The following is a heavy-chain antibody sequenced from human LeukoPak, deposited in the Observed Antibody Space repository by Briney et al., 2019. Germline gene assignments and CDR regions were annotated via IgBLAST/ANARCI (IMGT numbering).Heavy chain of an antibody. Sequence: QTGGSLRLSCAASGFTFSSYAMHWVRQAPGMGLEWVAVISYDGSNKYYADSVKGRFTISRDNSKNTLYLQMNSLRAEDTAVYYCARDNGYSYGTFDYWGQGTLVTVSS. D-gene: IGHD5-18*01. CDR3: ARDNGYSYGTFDY. V-gene: IGHV3-30*04. J-gene: IGHJ4*02. CDR1: GFTFSSYA. CDR2: ISYDGSNK.